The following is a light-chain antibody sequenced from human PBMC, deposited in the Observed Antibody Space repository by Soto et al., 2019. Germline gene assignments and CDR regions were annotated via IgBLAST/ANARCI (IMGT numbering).Light chain of an antibody. J-gene: IGLJ1*01. CDR2: DVN. V-gene: IGLV2-18*01. Sequence: QSVLTQPPSVSGSPGQSFTISCTGTTSDIDNYDSVSWYQQAPGTAPKLIIYDVNNRPSGAPDRFSGSTSGNTASLTISRLQAEDETDYFCSLYTSNGSLIFGPGTKLTVL. CDR3: SLYTSNGSLI. CDR1: TSDIDNYDS.